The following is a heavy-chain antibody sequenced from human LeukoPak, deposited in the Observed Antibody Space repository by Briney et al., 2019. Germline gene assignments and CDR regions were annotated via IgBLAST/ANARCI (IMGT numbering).Heavy chain of an antibody. J-gene: IGHJ2*01. D-gene: IGHD1-26*01. CDR3: ASPYSGSYYYEEEADWYFDL. V-gene: IGHV3-30*04. Sequence: PGRSLRLSCAASGFTFGSYAMHWVRQAPGKGLEWVAVISYDGSNKYYADSVKGRFTISRDNSKNTLYLQMNSLRPEDTAVYYCASPYSGSYYYEEEADWYFDLWGRGTLVTVSS. CDR2: ISYDGSNK. CDR1: GFTFGSYA.